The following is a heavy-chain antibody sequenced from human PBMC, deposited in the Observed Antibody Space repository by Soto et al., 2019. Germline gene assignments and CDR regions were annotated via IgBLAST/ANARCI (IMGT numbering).Heavy chain of an antibody. CDR1: GYSFTSYW. Sequence: EVQLVQSGAEVKKPGESLKISCKGSGYSFTSYWIGWVRQMPGKGLEWMGIIYPGDSDTRYSPSFQGQVTISADKSISTAYLQWSSLKASDTAMYYCARQEMVYALSPKFFDYWGQGTLVTVSS. D-gene: IGHD2-8*01. CDR2: IYPGDSDT. CDR3: ARQEMVYALSPKFFDY. V-gene: IGHV5-51*01. J-gene: IGHJ4*02.